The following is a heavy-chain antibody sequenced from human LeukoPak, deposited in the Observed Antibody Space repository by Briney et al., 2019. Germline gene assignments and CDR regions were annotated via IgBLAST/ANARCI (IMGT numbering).Heavy chain of an antibody. CDR2: IRYDGSIQ. Sequence: GGSLRLSCAASGFTFSSSGMHWVRQAPGKGLEWVAFIRYDGSIQYYADSVKGRFTLSRDNSKNTLYLQMNGLRPEDTAVYYCAKDKSYFDSTGYRYFDYWGQETLVTVSS. D-gene: IGHD3-22*01. CDR1: GFTFSSSG. V-gene: IGHV3-30*02. J-gene: IGHJ4*02. CDR3: AKDKSYFDSTGYRYFDY.